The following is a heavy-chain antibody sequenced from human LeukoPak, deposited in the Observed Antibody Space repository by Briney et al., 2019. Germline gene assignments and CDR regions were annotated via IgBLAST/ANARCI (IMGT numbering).Heavy chain of an antibody. J-gene: IGHJ4*02. D-gene: IGHD3-22*01. V-gene: IGHV3-21*01. CDR3: ASTVAPYYYDSSGYYSRDY. CDR2: ISSSSSYI. CDR1: GFTFSSYS. Sequence: PGGSLRLSCAASGFTFSSYSMNWVRQAPGKGLEWVSSISSSSSYIYYADSVKGRFTISRDNAKNLLYLQMNSLRAEDTAVYYCASTVAPYYYDSSGYYSRDYWGLGTLVTVSS.